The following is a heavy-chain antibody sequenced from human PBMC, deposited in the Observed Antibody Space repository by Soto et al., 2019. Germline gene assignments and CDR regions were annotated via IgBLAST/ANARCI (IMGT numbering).Heavy chain of an antibody. CDR3: ARVRGYGSGSYFLYYFDY. V-gene: IGHV3-7*03. D-gene: IGHD3-10*01. CDR1: GFTFSSYW. Sequence: GGSLRLSCAASGFTFSSYWMSWVRQAPGKGLEWVANIKQDGSEKYYVDSVKGRFTISRDNAKNSLYLQMNSLRAEDTAVYYCARVRGYGSGSYFLYYFDYWGQGTLVTVSS. CDR2: IKQDGSEK. J-gene: IGHJ4*02.